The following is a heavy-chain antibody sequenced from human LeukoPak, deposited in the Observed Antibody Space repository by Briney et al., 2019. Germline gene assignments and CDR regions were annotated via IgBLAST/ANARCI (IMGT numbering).Heavy chain of an antibody. Sequence: PGRSLRLSCAASGFTFSNYGMHWVRQVPGKGLEWVVVISHDGSNNNYADSVKGRFTISRDNSKNTLYLQMNSLRPEDTAVYYCAKVRVGTAHFDYWGQGTLVTVSS. V-gene: IGHV3-30*18. CDR3: AKVRVGTAHFDY. CDR2: ISHDGSNN. J-gene: IGHJ4*02. CDR1: GFTFSNYG. D-gene: IGHD2-15*01.